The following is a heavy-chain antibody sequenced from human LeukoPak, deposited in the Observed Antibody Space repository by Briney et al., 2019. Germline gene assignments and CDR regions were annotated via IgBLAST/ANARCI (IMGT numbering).Heavy chain of an antibody. J-gene: IGHJ4*02. V-gene: IGHV1-18*01. CDR2: ISAYNGYT. CDR3: ARDGKGRYDFRENDY. Sequence: ASVKVSCTASGYTFSIYGITWVRQAPGQGLEWMGWISAYNGYTNYAQKFQGRVTMTTDTSTNTAYMELRSLRSDDTAIYYCARDGKGRYDFRENDYWGQGTLVTVSS. CDR1: GYTFSIYG. D-gene: IGHD3-3*01.